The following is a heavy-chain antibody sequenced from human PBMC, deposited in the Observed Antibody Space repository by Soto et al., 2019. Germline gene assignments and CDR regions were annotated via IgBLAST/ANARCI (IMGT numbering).Heavy chain of an antibody. CDR1: GFIFTKAW. J-gene: IGHJ4*02. V-gene: IGHV3-15*01. Sequence: EVQLVESGGGLVKAGGSLRLSCGGSGFIFTKAWMSWVRQAPGKGLEWVGRIKSKDDGGATDYAAPVKGRFIISRDDSSNSVYPQMTSLIVEDTAVYYCTTRVYDENMIFGGHWGQGNLVTVYS. D-gene: IGHD3-10*01. CDR3: TTRVYDENMIFGGH. CDR2: IKSKDDGGAT.